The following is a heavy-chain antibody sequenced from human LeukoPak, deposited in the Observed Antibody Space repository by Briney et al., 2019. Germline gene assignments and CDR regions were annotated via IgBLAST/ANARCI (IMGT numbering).Heavy chain of an antibody. Sequence: GGSLRLSCAASGFTFDDYAMHWVRQAPGKGLEWVSGISWNSGSIGYADSVKGRFTISRDNAKNSLYLQMNSLRAEDTAVYYCAKGFPEYSSGPFDPWGQGTLVTVSS. J-gene: IGHJ5*02. CDR2: ISWNSGSI. CDR3: AKGFPEYSSGPFDP. D-gene: IGHD6-19*01. CDR1: GFTFDDYA. V-gene: IGHV3-9*01.